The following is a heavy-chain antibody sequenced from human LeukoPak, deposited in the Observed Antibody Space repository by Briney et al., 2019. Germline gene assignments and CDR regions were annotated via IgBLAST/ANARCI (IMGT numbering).Heavy chain of an antibody. V-gene: IGHV3-7*01. J-gene: IGHJ5*02. CDR1: GFTFSSYW. CDR2: IKQDGSEK. CDR3: ARCDSSSWDNWFDP. D-gene: IGHD6-13*01. Sequence: GGSLRLSCAASGFTFSSYWMSWVRQAPGKGLEWVANIKQDGSEKYYVDSVKGRFTISRDNAKNPLYLQMNSLRAEDTAVYYCARCDSSSWDNWFDPWGQGTLVTVSS.